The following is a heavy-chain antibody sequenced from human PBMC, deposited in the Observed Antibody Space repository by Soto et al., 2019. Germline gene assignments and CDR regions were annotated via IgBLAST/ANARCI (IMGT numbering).Heavy chain of an antibody. CDR3: ARTNKGVLEWFYCNWFDS. Sequence: SETLSLTCAVYGGSFSGYYWSWIRQPPGKGLEWIGEINHSGSTYYNPSLKSRVTISVDRSKNQFSLKLSSVTAADTAVYYCARTNKGVLEWFYCNWFDSRAQRTPVPVSS. J-gene: IGHJ5*01. V-gene: IGHV4-34*01. CDR2: INHSGST. D-gene: IGHD3-3*01. CDR1: GGSFSGYY.